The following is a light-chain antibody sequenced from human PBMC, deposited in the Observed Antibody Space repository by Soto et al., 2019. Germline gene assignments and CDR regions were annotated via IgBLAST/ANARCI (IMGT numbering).Light chain of an antibody. J-gene: IGKJ3*01. CDR1: QGIRNF. CDR3: QKYSSVPV. Sequence: DIQMTQSPTSLSASVGDRVTITCRASQGIRNFVAWYQQKPGKAPKLLIYAASTLQSGVPSRFSGSGSGTDLPPPINSLQPEDVATYSCQKYSSVPVFGPGTKGEIK. CDR2: AAS. V-gene: IGKV1-27*01.